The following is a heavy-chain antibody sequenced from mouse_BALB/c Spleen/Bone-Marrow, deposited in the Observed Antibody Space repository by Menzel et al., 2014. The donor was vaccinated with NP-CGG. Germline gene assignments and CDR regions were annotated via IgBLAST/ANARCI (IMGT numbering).Heavy chain of an antibody. CDR2: IDPANGNT. Sequence: EVQLQQSGAELEKPGASVELSCTASGFNIKDTYMHWVKQRPEQGLEWIGRIDPANGNTKYDPKFQGKATITADTSSNPASLLLSRLTSEATSFYYCASWELGRAWFAYWGQGTLVTVSA. CDR1: GFNIKDTY. V-gene: IGHV14-3*02. J-gene: IGHJ3*01. D-gene: IGHD4-1*01. CDR3: ASWELGRAWFAY.